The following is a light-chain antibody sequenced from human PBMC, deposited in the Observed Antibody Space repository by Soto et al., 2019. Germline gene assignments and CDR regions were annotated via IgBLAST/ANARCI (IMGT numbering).Light chain of an antibody. CDR3: ETWDSNTRV. J-gene: IGLJ2*01. V-gene: IGLV4-60*03. CDR1: SGHSSYI. CDR2: LEGSGGY. Sequence: QLVLTQSSSASASLGSSVKLTCTLSSGHSSYIIARHQQQPGKAPRYLMKLEGSGGYNKGSGVPGRFSGSSSGADRYLTISKLQSEDEADYYCETWDSNTRVFGGGTKLTVL.